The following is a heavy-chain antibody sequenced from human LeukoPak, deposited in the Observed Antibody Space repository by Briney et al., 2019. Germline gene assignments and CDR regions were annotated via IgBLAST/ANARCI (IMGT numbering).Heavy chain of an antibody. V-gene: IGHV3-30*18. CDR2: ISYDGGST. D-gene: IGHD6-6*01. J-gene: IGHJ4*02. CDR1: GFTISTYA. CDR3: AKIEGSSSYYFDY. Sequence: GGSLRLSCAASGFTISTYAMHWVRHGPGTGLDLVAIISYDGGSTSYADSVKGRFTISRDNSKNTLYLQMSSLRTEDTAVYYCAKIEGSSSYYFDYWGQGTLVTVSS.